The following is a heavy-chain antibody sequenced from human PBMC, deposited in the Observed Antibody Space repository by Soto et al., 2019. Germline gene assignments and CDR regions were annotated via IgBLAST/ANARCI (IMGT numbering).Heavy chain of an antibody. D-gene: IGHD1-1*01. CDR2: IYYSGST. Sequence: SETLSLTCTVSGGSISSYYWSWIRQPPGKGLEWIGYIYYSGSTDYNPSLKSRVTISVDTSKNQFSLKLSSVTAADTAVYYCAREGYRTPGEVWGQGTLVTVSS. J-gene: IGHJ4*02. CDR3: AREGYRTPGEV. V-gene: IGHV4-59*01. CDR1: GGSISSYY.